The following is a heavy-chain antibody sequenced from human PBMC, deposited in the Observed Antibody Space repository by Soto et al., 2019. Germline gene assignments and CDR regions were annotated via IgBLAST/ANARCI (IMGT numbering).Heavy chain of an antibody. CDR2: ISGSGGST. V-gene: IGHV3-23*01. Sequence: GGSLRLSCAASGFTFSSYAMSWVRQAPGKGLEWVSAISGSGGSTYYADSVKGRFTISRDNSKNTLYLQMNSLRAEDTAVYYCAKVRGRGSGSYYGDFDYWGQGTLVTVSS. CDR3: AKVRGRGSGSYYGDFDY. D-gene: IGHD3-10*01. J-gene: IGHJ4*02. CDR1: GFTFSSYA.